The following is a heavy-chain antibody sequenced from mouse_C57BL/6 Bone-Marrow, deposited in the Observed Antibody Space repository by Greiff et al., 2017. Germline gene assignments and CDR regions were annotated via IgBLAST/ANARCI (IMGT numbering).Heavy chain of an antibody. Sequence: QVQLQQPGAELVKPGASVKMSCKASGYTFTSYWITWVKQRPGQGLEWIGDLYPGSGSTNYNEKFKSKATLTVDTSSITAYMQLSSLTSEDSAVDYCARPVTVYWYFDVWGTGTTVTVSS. D-gene: IGHD2-13*01. CDR3: ARPVTVYWYFDV. CDR1: GYTFTSYW. CDR2: LYPGSGST. J-gene: IGHJ1*03. V-gene: IGHV1-55*01.